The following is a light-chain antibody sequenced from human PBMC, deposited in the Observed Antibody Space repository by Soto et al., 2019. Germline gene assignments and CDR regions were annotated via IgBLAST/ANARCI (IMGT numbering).Light chain of an antibody. Sequence: DIVMTQSPDSLAVSLGERATINCKSSQSVLYSSNNKNYLAWYQQRPGQPPKLLIYWASTRESWVPDRFSGSGSGTDFTPTITTLQAEVVAFYYCQQYESTPPTFGQGTKLEIK. V-gene: IGKV4-1*01. J-gene: IGKJ2*01. CDR3: QQYESTPPT. CDR2: WAS. CDR1: QSVLYSSNNKNY.